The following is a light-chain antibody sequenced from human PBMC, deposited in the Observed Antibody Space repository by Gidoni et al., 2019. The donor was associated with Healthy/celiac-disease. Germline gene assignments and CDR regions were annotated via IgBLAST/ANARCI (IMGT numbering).Light chain of an antibody. CDR2: AAS. CDR1: QSIRSY. CDR3: QQSYSTPIT. Sequence: DIQMTQSPSSLSASVGDRVTITCRASQSIRSYLNWYQQKPGKAHKLLIYAASSLQSGVPSRFSGSGSGTDFTLTISSLQPEDFATYYCQQSYSTPITFGPGTKVDIK. V-gene: IGKV1-39*01. J-gene: IGKJ3*01.